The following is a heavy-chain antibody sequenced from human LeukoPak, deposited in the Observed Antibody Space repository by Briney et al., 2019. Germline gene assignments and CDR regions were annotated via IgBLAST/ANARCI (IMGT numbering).Heavy chain of an antibody. CDR1: GYTFTSYG. V-gene: IGHV1-18*01. CDR3: ARDIAADTAMVTKRVDY. D-gene: IGHD5-18*01. Sequence: ASVKVSCKASGYTFTSYGISWVRQAPGQGLEWMGWISAYNGNTNYAQKLQGRVTMTTDTSTSTAYMELRSLRPDDTAVYYCARDIAADTAMVTKRVDYWGQGTLVTVSS. J-gene: IGHJ4*02. CDR2: ISAYNGNT.